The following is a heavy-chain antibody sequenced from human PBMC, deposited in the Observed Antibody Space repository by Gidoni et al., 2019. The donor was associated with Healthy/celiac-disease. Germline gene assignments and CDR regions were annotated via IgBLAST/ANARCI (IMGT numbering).Heavy chain of an antibody. D-gene: IGHD3-3*01. CDR3: ARGGILEWLFGAFDI. CDR1: GLTFSGDA. V-gene: IGHV3-30*04. J-gene: IGHJ3*02. CDR2: ISYDGSNK. Sequence: QVQLVESGGGVVEHGRSLSLSWAASGLTFSGDAMHWVRQAPGKGLEWVAVISYDGSNKYYADSVKGRFTISRDNSKNTLYLQMNSLRAEDTAVYYCARGGILEWLFGAFDIWGQGTMVTVSS.